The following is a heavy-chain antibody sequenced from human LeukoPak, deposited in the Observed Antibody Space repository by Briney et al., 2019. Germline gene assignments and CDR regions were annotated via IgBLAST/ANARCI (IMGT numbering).Heavy chain of an antibody. V-gene: IGHV4-38-2*02. Sequence: PSETLSLTCTVSNYSISSGYYWGWIRQSPGKGLEWIGSISHGGSTYYNPSLRSRVIVSVDTSKNHFSLKMNSVTAADTGIYYCARDLASCAGDCYSDGFDHWGQGTLVTVSS. D-gene: IGHD2-21*02. CDR1: NYSISSGYY. CDR2: ISHGGST. J-gene: IGHJ4*02. CDR3: ARDLASCAGDCYSDGFDH.